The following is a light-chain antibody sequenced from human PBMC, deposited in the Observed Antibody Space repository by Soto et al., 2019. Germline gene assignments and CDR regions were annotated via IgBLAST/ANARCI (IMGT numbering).Light chain of an antibody. CDR3: PLYYGGQLGV. J-gene: IGLJ2*01. V-gene: IGLV7-43*01. CDR2: STS. CDR1: TGAVTSGYY. Sequence: QAVVTQEPSLTVSPGGTVTLTCASSTGAVTSGYYPNWFQQKPGQAPRALIYSTSNKYSWTPARFSGSLLGGKAALTLSGVQPHDEAEYYCPLYYGGQLGVFGGGTKLTVL.